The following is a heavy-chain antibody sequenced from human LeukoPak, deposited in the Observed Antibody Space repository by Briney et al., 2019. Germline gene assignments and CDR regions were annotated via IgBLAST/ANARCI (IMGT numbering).Heavy chain of an antibody. J-gene: IGHJ4*02. CDR1: GGSLSSRSYD. V-gene: IGHV4-39*01. CDR2: IYFSGST. D-gene: IGHD3-9*01. Sequence: SQTLSLTCIVSGGSLSSRSYDWGWIRQPPGKGLEWVGNIYFSGSTYYNPSLKSRVTISVDTSKNQLSLKLSSVTAADTAVYYCARIALTNVADYWGQGTLVTVSS. CDR3: ARIALTNVADY.